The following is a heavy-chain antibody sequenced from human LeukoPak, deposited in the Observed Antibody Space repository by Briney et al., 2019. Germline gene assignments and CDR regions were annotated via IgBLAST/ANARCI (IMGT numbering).Heavy chain of an antibody. Sequence: GGSLRLSCAASGFTFSSYGMHWVRQAPGKGLEWVAVISYDGSNKYYADSVKGRFTISRDNSKNTLYLQMNSLRAEDTAVYYCAKVAAKYYDILTGLDAFDIWGQGTMVTVSS. CDR1: GFTFSSYG. J-gene: IGHJ3*02. D-gene: IGHD3-9*01. CDR3: AKVAAKYYDILTGLDAFDI. CDR2: ISYDGSNK. V-gene: IGHV3-30*18.